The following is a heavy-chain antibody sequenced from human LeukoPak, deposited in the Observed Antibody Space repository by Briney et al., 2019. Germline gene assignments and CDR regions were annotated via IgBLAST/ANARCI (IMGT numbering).Heavy chain of an antibody. J-gene: IGHJ3*02. D-gene: IGHD3-22*01. CDR3: ARGHSDSSAYYATHALDM. V-gene: IGHV3-48*03. Sequence: GGSLRLSCAASGFTFSSYEMNWVRQAPGQGLEWVSYIGSSGRTIYHADSVKGRFTISRDNAKNSLYLQMSSLRAEDTAVYYCARGHSDSSAYYATHALDMWGQGTMVIVSS. CDR2: IGSSGRTI. CDR1: GFTFSSYE.